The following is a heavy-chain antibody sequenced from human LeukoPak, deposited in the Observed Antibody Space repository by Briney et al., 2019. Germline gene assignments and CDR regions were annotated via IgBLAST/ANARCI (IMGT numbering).Heavy chain of an antibody. CDR2: IYYSGGT. J-gene: IGHJ6*04. CDR1: GGSISSGGYY. V-gene: IGHV4-31*03. Sequence: SQTLSLTCTVSGGSISSGGYYWSWIRQHPGKGLEWIGYIYYSGGTYYNPSLKSRVTISVDTSKNQFSLKLSSVTAADTAVYYCARDRLRYFDWLLNKGYYYYYGMDVWGKGTTVTVSS. CDR3: ARDRLRYFDWLLNKGYYYYYGMDV. D-gene: IGHD3-9*01.